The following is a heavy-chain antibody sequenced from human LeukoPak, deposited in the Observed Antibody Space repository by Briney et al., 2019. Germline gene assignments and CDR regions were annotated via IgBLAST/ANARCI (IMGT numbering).Heavy chain of an antibody. Sequence: PGGSLRLSCTASGFTFGDYAMSWVRQAPGKGLEWVGFIRSKVYGGTTEYAASVKGRFTISRDDSRSIAYVQMNSLKMEDTAVYYCTRASVYSSGWYVDYWGQGTLVTVSS. D-gene: IGHD6-19*01. J-gene: IGHJ4*02. CDR2: IRSKVYGGTT. CDR1: GFTFGDYA. CDR3: TRASVYSSGWYVDY. V-gene: IGHV3-49*04.